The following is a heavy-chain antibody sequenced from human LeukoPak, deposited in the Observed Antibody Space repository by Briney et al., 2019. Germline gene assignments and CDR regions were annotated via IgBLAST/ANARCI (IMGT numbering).Heavy chain of an antibody. V-gene: IGHV3-30*18. J-gene: IGHJ3*02. CDR3: AKDLLEQQLDSDDAFDI. D-gene: IGHD6-13*01. CDR1: GFTFRTYG. Sequence: EPGGSLRLSCAASGFTFRTYGMNRVRQAPGKGLEWVAVMSYDGSNKYYADSVKGRFTISRDNSKNTLYLQMNSLRAEDTALYYCAKDLLEQQLDSDDAFDIWGQGTMVTVSS. CDR2: MSYDGSNK.